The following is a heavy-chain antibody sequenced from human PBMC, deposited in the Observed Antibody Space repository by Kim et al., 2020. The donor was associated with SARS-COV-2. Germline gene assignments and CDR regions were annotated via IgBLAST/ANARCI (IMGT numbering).Heavy chain of an antibody. Sequence: SETLSLTCTVSGGSISSGSYYWSWIRQPAGKGLEWIGRIYTSRSTNYNPSLQSRVTISVDTSKNQFSLKLSSVTAADTAVYYCARDVCTSTLRYNWCDPGGHGT. CDR2: IYTSRST. CDR1: GGSISSGSYY. D-gene: IGHD2-2*01. CDR3: ARDVCTSTLRYNWCDP. V-gene: IGHV4-61*02. J-gene: IGHJ5*02.